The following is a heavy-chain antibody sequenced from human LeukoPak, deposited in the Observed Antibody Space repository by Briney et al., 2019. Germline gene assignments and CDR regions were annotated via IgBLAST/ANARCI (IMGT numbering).Heavy chain of an antibody. D-gene: IGHD2-21*02. CDR2: INPNSGGT. Sequence: GASVKVSCKASGYTFTGYYIHWVRQAPGQGLEWMGWINPNSGGTNYAQRYQGRVTMTTDTSRNTAYMELRSLRSDDTAVYYCARIPCGGDCWGAFDVWGQGTVVIVSS. CDR3: ARIPCGGDCWGAFDV. V-gene: IGHV1-2*02. J-gene: IGHJ3*01. CDR1: GYTFTGYY.